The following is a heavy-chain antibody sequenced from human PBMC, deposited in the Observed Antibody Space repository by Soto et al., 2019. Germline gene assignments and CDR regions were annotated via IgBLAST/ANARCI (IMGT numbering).Heavy chain of an antibody. CDR3: ATPSYEILDYYGMDV. J-gene: IGHJ6*02. D-gene: IGHD3-9*01. CDR1: GFTFSSYA. CDR2: ISYDGSNK. V-gene: IGHV3-30-3*01. Sequence: QVQLVESGGGVVQPGRSLRLSCAASGFTFSSYAMHWVRQAPGKGLEWVAVISYDGSNKYYADSVKGRFTISRDNSKNTLYLQMNSLRAEDTAVYYCATPSYEILDYYGMDVWGQGTTVTVSS.